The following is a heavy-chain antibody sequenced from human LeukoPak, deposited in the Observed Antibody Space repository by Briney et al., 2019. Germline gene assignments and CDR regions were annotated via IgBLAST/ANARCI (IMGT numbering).Heavy chain of an antibody. D-gene: IGHD3-22*01. Sequence: ASVKVSCKASGYTFTSYGISWVRQAPGQGLEWMGWMNPNSGNTGYAQKFQGRVTMTRNTSISTAYMELSSLRSEDTAVYYCARGRPDYYDSSGSTEGFDYWGQGTLVTVSS. CDR2: MNPNSGNT. CDR3: ARGRPDYYDSSGSTEGFDY. J-gene: IGHJ4*02. V-gene: IGHV1-8*02. CDR1: GYTFTSYG.